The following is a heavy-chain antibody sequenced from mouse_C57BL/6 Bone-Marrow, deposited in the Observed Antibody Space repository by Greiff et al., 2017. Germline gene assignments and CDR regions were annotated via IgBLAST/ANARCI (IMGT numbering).Heavy chain of an antibody. V-gene: IGHV1-42*01. Sequence: VQLKQSGPELVKPGASVKISCKASGYSFTGYYMNWVKQSPEQSLEWIGEINPSTGGTTYNQKFKAKATLTVDKSSSTAYMQLKSLTSEDSAVYYCARENGPLFDYWGQGTTLTVSS. J-gene: IGHJ2*01. CDR1: GYSFTGYY. CDR2: INPSTGGT. CDR3: ARENGPLFDY.